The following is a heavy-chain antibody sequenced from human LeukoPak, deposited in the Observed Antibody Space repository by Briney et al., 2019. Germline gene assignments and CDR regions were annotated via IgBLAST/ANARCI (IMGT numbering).Heavy chain of an antibody. D-gene: IGHD3-9*01. J-gene: IGHJ4*02. CDR2: IGNNGGGI. V-gene: IGHV3-9*01. Sequence: GGSLRLSCAASGFTFSTYTMYWVRHPPGKRLEWVSIIGNNGGGIHYADSVKGRFTISRDNAKNSLYLQMNSLRAEDTALYYCAKDSTLGYYDILTGYPDYWGQGTLVTVSS. CDR3: AKDSTLGYYDILTGYPDY. CDR1: GFTFSTYT.